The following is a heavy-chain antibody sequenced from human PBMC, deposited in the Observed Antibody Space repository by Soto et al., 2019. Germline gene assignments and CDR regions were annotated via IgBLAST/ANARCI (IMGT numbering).Heavy chain of an antibody. Sequence: SVKVSCKASGGTFSSYAISWVRQAPGQGLEWMGGIIPIFGTANYAQKFQGRVTITADKSTSTAYMELSSLRSEDTAVYYCAREDPVEMAAMAAAFDIWGQGTMVTVSS. CDR3: AREDPVEMAAMAAAFDI. J-gene: IGHJ3*02. CDR1: GGTFSSYA. V-gene: IGHV1-69*06. CDR2: IIPIFGTA. D-gene: IGHD2-2*01.